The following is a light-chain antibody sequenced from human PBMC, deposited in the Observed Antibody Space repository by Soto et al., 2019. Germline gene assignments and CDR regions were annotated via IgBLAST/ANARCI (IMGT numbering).Light chain of an antibody. J-gene: IGKJ1*01. CDR3: QKYNRAPWT. V-gene: IGKV1-27*01. CDR2: VAS. Sequence: DIQMTQSPSSLSASVGDRVTITCRASQGISNYFAWYQQQPGQVPKLLIYVASTLQSGVPSRFSGSGSGTDFTLTISSLQPEDVATYYCQKYNRAPWTFGQGTKVEIK. CDR1: QGISNY.